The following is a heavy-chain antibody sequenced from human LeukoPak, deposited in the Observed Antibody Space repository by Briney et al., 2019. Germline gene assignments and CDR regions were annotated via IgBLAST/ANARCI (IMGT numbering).Heavy chain of an antibody. V-gene: IGHV1-18*01. CDR1: GYSFVGYG. J-gene: IGHJ4*02. CDR3: AREHSSSWDQFDY. Sequence: ASVKVSCKASGYSFVGYGITWVRQAPRQGFEWMGWFNPQHGNTNYTQKVQGRVTITADTSTSTSYMELRSLRSEDTAVYYCAREHSSSWDQFDYWGQGTPVTVSS. CDR2: FNPQHGNT. D-gene: IGHD6-13*01.